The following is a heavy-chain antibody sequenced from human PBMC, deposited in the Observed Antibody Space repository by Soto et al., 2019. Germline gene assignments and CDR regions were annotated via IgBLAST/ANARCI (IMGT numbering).Heavy chain of an antibody. CDR2: ISYSGST. V-gene: IGHV4-30-4*01. J-gene: IGHJ4*02. Sequence: QVQLQESGPGLVKPSQTLSLTCTVSGGSISSGDYYWSWIRQPPGKGLEGIGYISYSGSTCYNPSLTSRVTISVDTSKNQFSLKLSSVTAADTAVYYCARSYSSSWLNFDYWGQVTLVTVSS. CDR1: GGSISSGDYY. D-gene: IGHD6-13*01. CDR3: ARSYSSSWLNFDY.